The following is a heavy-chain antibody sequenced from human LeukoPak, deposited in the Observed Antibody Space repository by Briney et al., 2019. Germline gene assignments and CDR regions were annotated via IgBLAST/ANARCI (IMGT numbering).Heavy chain of an antibody. Sequence: GASVKVSCKASGYTFTSYGISWVRQAPGQGLEWTGWISAYNGNTNYAQKLQGRVTMTTDTSTSTAYMELRSLRFDDTAVYYCARSGIAAALEEFYFAYWGQGTLVTVSS. V-gene: IGHV1-18*04. CDR1: GYTFTSYG. D-gene: IGHD6-13*01. CDR2: ISAYNGNT. J-gene: IGHJ4*02. CDR3: ARSGIAAALEEFYFAY.